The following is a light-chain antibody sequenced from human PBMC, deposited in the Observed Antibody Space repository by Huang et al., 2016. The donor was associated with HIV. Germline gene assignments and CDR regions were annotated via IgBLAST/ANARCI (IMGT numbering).Light chain of an antibody. CDR3: QQRGDWPWT. V-gene: IGKV3-11*01. CDR2: DAS. J-gene: IGKJ1*01. Sequence: EIVLTQSPVTLSLSPGERATLSCRASHSISSNLAWFQQKPGLAPRLLIFDASNRATGIPARFSGNGSGTDFALTISSLEPEDFAVYYCQQRGDWPWTFGQGTKVEIK. CDR1: HSISSN.